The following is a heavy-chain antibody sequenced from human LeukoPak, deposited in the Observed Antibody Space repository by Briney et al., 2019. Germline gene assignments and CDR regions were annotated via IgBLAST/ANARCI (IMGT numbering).Heavy chain of an antibody. V-gene: IGHV3-23*01. Sequence: TGGSLRLSCAASGFTFSSYAMSWVRQAPGKGLEWVSAISGSGGSTYYADSVKGRFTISRDNSKNTLYLQMNSLRAEDTAVYYCAKDTPYYDFWSGGYYMDVWGKGTTVTVSS. CDR1: GFTFSSYA. CDR3: AKDTPYYDFWSGGYYMDV. J-gene: IGHJ6*03. CDR2: ISGSGGST. D-gene: IGHD3-3*01.